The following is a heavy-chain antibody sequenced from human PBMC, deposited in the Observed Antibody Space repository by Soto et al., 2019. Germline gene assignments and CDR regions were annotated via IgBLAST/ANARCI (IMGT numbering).Heavy chain of an antibody. Sequence: PSETLSLTCTVSGDSINPGDYYWSWLRQPPRKGLEWIGYIYYTGSTYYNPSLKSQFTISIDTSKTQFSLKVNSVTAADTAVYYCARIPLLQGGWFDPWGQGTLVTVSS. J-gene: IGHJ5*02. D-gene: IGHD1-26*01. CDR2: IYYTGST. CDR1: GDSINPGDYY. CDR3: ARIPLLQGGWFDP. V-gene: IGHV4-30-4*01.